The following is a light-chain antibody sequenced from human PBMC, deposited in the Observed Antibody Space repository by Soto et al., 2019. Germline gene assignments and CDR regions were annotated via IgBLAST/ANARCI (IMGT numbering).Light chain of an antibody. J-gene: IGKJ1*01. CDR2: GAY. V-gene: IGKV3-15*01. CDR3: QQYNNWPRT. Sequence: EIVMTQSPATLSVSPGERATLSCRASQSVRSKLAWYQQKPGQAPRLLIYGAYTRATGIPARFSGSGSGTECTLTISSLQSEEFAVYYCQQYNNWPRTFGQGTKVEIK. CDR1: QSVRSK.